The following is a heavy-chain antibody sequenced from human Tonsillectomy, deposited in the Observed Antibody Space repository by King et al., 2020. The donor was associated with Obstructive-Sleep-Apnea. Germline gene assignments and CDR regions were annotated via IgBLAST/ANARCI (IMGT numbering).Heavy chain of an antibody. CDR2: IYYSGST. Sequence: QLQESGPGLVKPSETLSLTCTVSGGSISSRSYYWGWIRQPPGKGLEWIGSIYYSGSTYYNPSLKSRVTVSVDTSKNQFSLKLSSVTAADTAVYYCARLTSSAFDIWGQGTMVTVSS. CDR1: GGSISSRSYY. J-gene: IGHJ3*02. D-gene: IGHD3-10*01. CDR3: ARLTSSAFDI. V-gene: IGHV4-39*07.